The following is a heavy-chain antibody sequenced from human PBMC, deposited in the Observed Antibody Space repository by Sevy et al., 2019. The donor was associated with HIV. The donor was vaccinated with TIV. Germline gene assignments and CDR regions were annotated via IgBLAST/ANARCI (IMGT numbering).Heavy chain of an antibody. CDR3: ARAGSGRY. Sequence: GGSLRLSCAASGFTFNKYNMIWVRQAPGKGLEWVSFISSGSNYIYYADTVRGGFTTSRDNAKNSLYLQMNTLRAEDTAVYYCARAGSGRYWGQGTLVTVSS. J-gene: IGHJ4*02. CDR1: GFTFNKYN. CDR2: ISSGSNYI. D-gene: IGHD3-10*01. V-gene: IGHV3-21*01.